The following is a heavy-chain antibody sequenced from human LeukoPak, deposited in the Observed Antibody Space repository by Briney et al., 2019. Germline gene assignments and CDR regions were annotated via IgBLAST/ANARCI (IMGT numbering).Heavy chain of an antibody. CDR3: AKADPYYDSSGYYPNLDY. CDR2: ISWNSGSI. Sequence: GGSLRLSCAASGFTFYDYAMHWVRQAPGKGLEWVSGISWNSGSIGYADSVKGRFTISRNNAKNSLYLQMNSLRAEDTALYYCAKADPYYDSSGYYPNLDYWGQGTLVTVSS. CDR1: GFTFYDYA. V-gene: IGHV3-9*01. D-gene: IGHD3-22*01. J-gene: IGHJ4*02.